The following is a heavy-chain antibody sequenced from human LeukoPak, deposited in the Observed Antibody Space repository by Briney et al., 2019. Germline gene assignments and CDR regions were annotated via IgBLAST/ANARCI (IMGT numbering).Heavy chain of an antibody. CDR2: ISYDGSNE. V-gene: IGHV3-30*04. CDR1: GFTFSSYV. CDR3: AREIGPIQLHLWGSAFDY. J-gene: IGHJ4*02. Sequence: GGSLRLSCAASGFTFSSYVMHWVRQAPGKGLEWGAIISYDGSNEYYADSVKGRFTISRDNSKNTLYLQVNSLRSEDTAVYYCAREIGPIQLHLWGSAFDYWGQGTLVTVSS. D-gene: IGHD5-18*01.